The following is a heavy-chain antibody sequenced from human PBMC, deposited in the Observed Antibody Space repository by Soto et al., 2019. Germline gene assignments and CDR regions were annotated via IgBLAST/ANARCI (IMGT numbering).Heavy chain of an antibody. Sequence: PGGSLRLSCAASGFTFSSYWMSWVRQAPGKGLEWVANIKQDGSEKYYVDSVKGRFTISRDNAKNSLYLQMNSLRAEDTVVYYCAREGYSYGFIDDYFDYWGQGTLVTVSS. V-gene: IGHV3-7*05. D-gene: IGHD5-18*01. CDR2: IKQDGSEK. CDR3: AREGYSYGFIDDYFDY. J-gene: IGHJ4*02. CDR1: GFTFSSYW.